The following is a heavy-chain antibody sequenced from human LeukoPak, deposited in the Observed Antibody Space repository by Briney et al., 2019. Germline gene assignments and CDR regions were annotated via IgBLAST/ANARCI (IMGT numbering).Heavy chain of an antibody. V-gene: IGHV1-2*04. CDR1: GYTFTGYY. J-gene: IGHJ4*02. Sequence: GASVKVSCKASGYTFTGYYMHWVRQAPGQGLEWMGWISPNSGGTNYAQKFQGWVTMTRDTSISTAYMELSRLRSDDTAVYYCARATYYYDSSGYLSFWGQGTLVTVSS. D-gene: IGHD3-22*01. CDR3: ARATYYYDSSGYLSF. CDR2: ISPNSGGT.